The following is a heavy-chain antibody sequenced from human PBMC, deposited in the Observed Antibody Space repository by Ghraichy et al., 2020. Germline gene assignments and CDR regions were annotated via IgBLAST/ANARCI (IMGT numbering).Heavy chain of an antibody. D-gene: IGHD3-10*01. CDR3: AKDTYYGSGSYYPPGDAFDI. V-gene: IGHV3-23*01. J-gene: IGHJ3*02. CDR2: ISGSGGST. Sequence: GGSLRLSCAASGFTFSSYAMSWVRQAPGKGLEWVSAISGSGGSTYYADSVKGRFTISRDNSKNTLYLQMNSLRAEDTAVYYCAKDTYYGSGSYYPPGDAFDIWGQGTMVTVSS. CDR1: GFTFSSYA.